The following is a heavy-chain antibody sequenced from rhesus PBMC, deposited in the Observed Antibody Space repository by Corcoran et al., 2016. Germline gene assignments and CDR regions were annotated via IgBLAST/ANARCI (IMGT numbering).Heavy chain of an antibody. V-gene: IGHV4-80*01. CDR1: GVSLTTTW. Sequence: QVQLLGSVPGLVKPSEPLSLSCTLSGVSLTTTWVRWVLPAPGQGLEWSGEVNGNTGNTNYNPSLKSRIAIAKDASKIQFSLKLASVTAADTAVYYCEREAPAYKYYFDYWGQGVLVTVSS. CDR2: VNGNTGNT. CDR3: EREAPAYKYYFDY. D-gene: IGHD2-39*01. J-gene: IGHJ4*01.